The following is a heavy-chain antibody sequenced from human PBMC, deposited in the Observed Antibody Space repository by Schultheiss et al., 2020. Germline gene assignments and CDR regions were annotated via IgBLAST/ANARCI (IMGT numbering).Heavy chain of an antibody. Sequence: GESLKISCAASGFTVSSNYMSWVRQAPGKGLEWVSVIYSGGSTYYADSVKGRFTISRDNSKNTLYLQMNSLRAEDTAVYYCAREGGSSWAPDYWGQGTLVTVSS. V-gene: IGHV3-53*01. CDR3: AREGGSSWAPDY. CDR1: GFTVSSNY. J-gene: IGHJ4*02. CDR2: IYSGGST. D-gene: IGHD6-13*01.